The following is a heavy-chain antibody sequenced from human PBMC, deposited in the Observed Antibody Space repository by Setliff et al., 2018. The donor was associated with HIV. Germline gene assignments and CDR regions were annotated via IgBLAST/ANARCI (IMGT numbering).Heavy chain of an antibody. J-gene: IGHJ5*02. CDR1: GGSMSSYY. Sequence: SETLSLTCTVSGGSMSSYYWSWIRQPPGKGLEWIGSIYYTGSTDYDPSLMSRVTISLDTPKNQFSLKLSSVTAADTAVYYCAKVGSGFDPWGQGTLVTVSS. CDR2: IYYTGST. D-gene: IGHD1-26*01. V-gene: IGHV4-59*08. CDR3: AKVGSGFDP.